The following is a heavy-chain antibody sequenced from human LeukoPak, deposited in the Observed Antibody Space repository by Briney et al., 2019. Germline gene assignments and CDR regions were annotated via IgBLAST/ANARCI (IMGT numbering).Heavy chain of an antibody. D-gene: IGHD2-15*01. CDR3: AIRASGSGGTQAGMDV. Sequence: KPSETLSLTCTVSGGSISSDVHYWDWIRQPPGKGLEWIGSIRHTGSSWVKPSLKSLASISVDTSKYHFSLRLHSVHAADTALYYCAIRASGSGGTQAGMDVCGQGTTVTVSS. J-gene: IGHJ6*02. V-gene: IGHV4-39*02. CDR2: IRHTGSS. CDR1: GGSISSDVHY.